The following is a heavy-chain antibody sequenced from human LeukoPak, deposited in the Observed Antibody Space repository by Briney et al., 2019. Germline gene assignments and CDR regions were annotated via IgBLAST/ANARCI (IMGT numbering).Heavy chain of an antibody. CDR1: GYSISSGYY. CDR2: IYHSGST. Sequence: SETLSLTCAVSGYSISSGYYWGWIRQPPVKGLEWIGSIYHSGSTYYNPSLKSRVTISVDTSKNQFSLRLSSVTAADTAVYYCARQGSGYADWFDPWGQGTLVTVSS. V-gene: IGHV4-38-2*01. CDR3: ARQGSGYADWFDP. J-gene: IGHJ5*02. D-gene: IGHD5-12*01.